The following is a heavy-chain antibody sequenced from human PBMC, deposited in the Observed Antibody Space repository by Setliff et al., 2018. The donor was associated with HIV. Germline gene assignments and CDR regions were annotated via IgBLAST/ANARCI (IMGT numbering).Heavy chain of an antibody. D-gene: IGHD3-22*01. CDR3: ARSVPGSAYRPTDY. V-gene: IGHV3-7*03. Sequence: GGSLRLSCTVSGFTFRNYWMSWFRQAPGKGLEWVANIKENGDEKYYVDSVKGRFTISRDNAKNSLYLQMSSLRVEDTAVYYCARSVPGSAYRPTDYWGQGTQVTVSS. CDR1: GFTFRNYW. J-gene: IGHJ4*02. CDR2: IKENGDEK.